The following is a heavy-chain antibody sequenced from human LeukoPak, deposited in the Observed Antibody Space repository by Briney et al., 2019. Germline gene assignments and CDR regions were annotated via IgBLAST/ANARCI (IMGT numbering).Heavy chain of an antibody. V-gene: IGHV3-7*03. CDR3: VRGLGTGSY. J-gene: IGHJ4*02. CDR2: IKQDGSQK. CDR1: GFSFSSYW. Sequence: GGSLRLSCAASGFSFSSYWMSWVRQAPGKGLEWVANIKQDGSQKYYVDSVKGRFTISRDNAKNSLYLQMNSLRVEDTAVYYCVRGLGTGSYWGRGTLVPVSP. D-gene: IGHD3-9*01.